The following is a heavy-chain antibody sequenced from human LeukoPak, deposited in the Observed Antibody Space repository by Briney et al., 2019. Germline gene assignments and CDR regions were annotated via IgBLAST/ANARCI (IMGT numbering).Heavy chain of an antibody. Sequence: SETLSLTCTVSGGSISSSSYYWGWIRQPPGKGLEWIGSIYYSGSTYYNPSLKSRVTISVDKSKNQFSLKLSSVTAADTAVYYCARLPMVVADRATFDPWGQGTLVTVSS. CDR3: ARLPMVVADRATFDP. V-gene: IGHV4-39*07. J-gene: IGHJ5*02. CDR1: GGSISSSSYY. D-gene: IGHD2-15*01. CDR2: IYYSGST.